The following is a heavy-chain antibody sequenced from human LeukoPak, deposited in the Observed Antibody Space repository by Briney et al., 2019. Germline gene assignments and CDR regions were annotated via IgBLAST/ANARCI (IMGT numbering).Heavy chain of an antibody. CDR3: ARGVGYNYGLYYQYGMDV. CDR1: GFTFNRDW. V-gene: IGHV3-48*04. D-gene: IGHD5-18*01. CDR2: ISSSRTI. Sequence: GGSLRLSCAASGFTFNRDWTAWVRQAPGKGLEWVSYISSSRTIYYADSVKGRFTISRDNAKNSLYLQMNSLRGEDTAVYYCARGVGYNYGLYYQYGMDVWGQGTTVTVSS. J-gene: IGHJ6*02.